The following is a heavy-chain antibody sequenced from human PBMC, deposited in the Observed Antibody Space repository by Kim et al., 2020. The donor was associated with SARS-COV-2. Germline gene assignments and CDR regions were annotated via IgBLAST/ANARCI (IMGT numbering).Heavy chain of an antibody. V-gene: IGHV4-39*07. Sequence: SRKSRVTISVDTSKNQFSLKLSSVTAADTAVYYCARDRIAAAGTSWGFDPWGQGTLVTVSS. CDR3: ARDRIAAAGTSWGFDP. J-gene: IGHJ5*02. D-gene: IGHD6-13*01.